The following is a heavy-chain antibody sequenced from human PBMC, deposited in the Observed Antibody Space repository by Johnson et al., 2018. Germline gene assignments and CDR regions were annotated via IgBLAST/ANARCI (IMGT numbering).Heavy chain of an antibody. V-gene: IGHV1-8*01. J-gene: IGHJ6*03. Sequence: QVQLVQSGAEVKKXGASVKVXCKASGYTFTSYDINWVRQATGQGLEWMGWMNPNSGNTGYAQKFQGRVTMTRNTSISTAYMELSSLRSEDTAAFYCARDPVRTSWYTYYYMDVWGKGTTVTVSS. CDR2: MNPNSGNT. D-gene: IGHD6-13*01. CDR3: ARDPVRTSWYTYYYMDV. CDR1: GYTFTSYD.